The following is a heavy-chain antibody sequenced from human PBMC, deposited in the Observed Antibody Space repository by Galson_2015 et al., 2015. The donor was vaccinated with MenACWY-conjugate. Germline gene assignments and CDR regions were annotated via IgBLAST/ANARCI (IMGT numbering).Heavy chain of an antibody. V-gene: IGHV3-30*04. D-gene: IGHD5-18*01. J-gene: IGHJ3*01. CDR3: ARGWDHTAMGYRLKPGAFDV. Sequence: SLRLSCAASGFTFSLYAIHWVRQPPGKGLEWVAIISFDGNYKDYADSVKGRFTISRDNSKNTVYLQMDSLRPEDTTVYYCARGWDHTAMGYRLKPGAFDVWGLGTMVTVSS. CDR1: GFTFSLYA. CDR2: ISFDGNYK.